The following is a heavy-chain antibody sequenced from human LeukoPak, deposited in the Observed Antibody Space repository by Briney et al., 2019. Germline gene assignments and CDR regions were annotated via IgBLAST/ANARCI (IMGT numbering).Heavy chain of an antibody. CDR1: GFTFSSYW. Sequence: PGGSLRLSCAASGFTFSSYWMSWVRQAPGKGLEWVANMNQDGSEKNYVDSVKGRFTISRDNAKNSLSLQMNSLRAEDTAVYYCARDRGYSNFDYWGQGTLVTVSS. CDR3: ARDRGYSNFDY. J-gene: IGHJ4*02. V-gene: IGHV3-7*05. CDR2: MNQDGSEK. D-gene: IGHD5-18*01.